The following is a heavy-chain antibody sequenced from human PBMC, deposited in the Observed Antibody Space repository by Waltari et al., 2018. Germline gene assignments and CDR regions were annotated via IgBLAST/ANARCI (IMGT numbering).Heavy chain of an antibody. CDR2: INHSGST. CDR1: GGSFSGYY. J-gene: IGHJ5*02. V-gene: IGHV4-34*01. D-gene: IGHD2-15*01. Sequence: QVQLQQWGAGLLKPSETLSLTCAVYGGSFSGYYWSWIRQPPGKGREWIGEINHSGSTNYNPSLKSRVTISVDTSKNQFSLKLSSVTATDTAVYYCARATVYCSGGSCRHNWFDPWGQGTLVTVSS. CDR3: ARATVYCSGGSCRHNWFDP.